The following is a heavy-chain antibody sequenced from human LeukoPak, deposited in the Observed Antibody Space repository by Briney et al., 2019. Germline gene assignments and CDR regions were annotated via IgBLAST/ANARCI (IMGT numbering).Heavy chain of an antibody. J-gene: IGHJ4*02. CDR2: IHYTGNT. CDR3: AKYGHYNFDY. CDR1: GGSTSGYS. V-gene: IGHV4-59*01. Sequence: SETLSLTCTVSGGSTSGYSWSWIRHPPGKGLECIGYIHYTGNTNHNPSLKNRFTISVDTSNNQFSLKLSSVTAADSAIYYCAKYGHYNFDYWGQGTLVTVSS. D-gene: IGHD4-11*01.